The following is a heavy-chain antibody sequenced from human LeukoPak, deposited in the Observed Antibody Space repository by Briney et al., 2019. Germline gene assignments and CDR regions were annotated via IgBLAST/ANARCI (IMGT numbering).Heavy chain of an antibody. CDR2: IIPIFGTA. CDR3: ASLGSYYDSSGSLGNWFDP. Sequence: SVKVSCKASGGTFSSYAISWVRQAPGQGLEWMGRIIPIFGTANYAQKFQGRVTITTDESTSTAYMELSSLRSEDTAVYYCASLGSYYDSSGSLGNWFDPWGQGTLVTVPS. CDR1: GGTFSSYA. J-gene: IGHJ5*02. D-gene: IGHD3-22*01. V-gene: IGHV1-69*05.